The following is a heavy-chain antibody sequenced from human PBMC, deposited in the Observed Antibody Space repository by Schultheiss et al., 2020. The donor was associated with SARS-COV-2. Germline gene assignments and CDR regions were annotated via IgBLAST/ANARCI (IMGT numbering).Heavy chain of an antibody. Sequence: GGSLRLSCAASGFTFSSYAMSWVRQAPGKGLEWVSAISGSGGSTYYADSVKGRFTISRDNSKNTLYLQINSLRAEDTAVYYCARARGSSTSCYSGAFDYYYGMDVWGQGSTVTVSS. V-gene: IGHV3-23*01. D-gene: IGHD2-2*01. CDR2: ISGSGGST. CDR1: GFTFSSYA. J-gene: IGHJ6*02. CDR3: ARARGSSTSCYSGAFDYYYGMDV.